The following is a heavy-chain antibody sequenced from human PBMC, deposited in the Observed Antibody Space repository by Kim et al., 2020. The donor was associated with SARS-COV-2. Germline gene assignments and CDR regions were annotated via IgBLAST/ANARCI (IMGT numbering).Heavy chain of an antibody. Sequence: GGSLRLSCAASGFTVSSNYMSWVRQAPGKGLEWVSVIYSGGSTYYADSVKGRFTISRDNSKNTLYLQMNSLRAEDTAVYYCATYRRTIFGVVIAPDVSGAFDIWGQGTMVTVSS. CDR2: IYSGGST. CDR1: GFTVSSNY. CDR3: ATYRRTIFGVVIAPDVSGAFDI. V-gene: IGHV3-53*01. D-gene: IGHD3-3*01. J-gene: IGHJ3*02.